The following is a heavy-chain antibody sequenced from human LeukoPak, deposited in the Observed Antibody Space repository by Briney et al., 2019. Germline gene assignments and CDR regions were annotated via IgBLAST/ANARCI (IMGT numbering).Heavy chain of an antibody. CDR3: TTDLFRWGLRAIDY. J-gene: IGHJ4*02. CDR1: GFTFSSYA. CDR2: IKSKTDGGTT. D-gene: IGHD1-26*01. Sequence: PGGSLRLSCVASGFTFSSYAMSWVRQAPGKGLEWVGRIKSKTDGGTTDYAAPVKGRFTISRDDSKNTLYLQMNSLKTEDTAVYYCTTDLFRWGLRAIDYWGQGTLVTVSS. V-gene: IGHV3-15*01.